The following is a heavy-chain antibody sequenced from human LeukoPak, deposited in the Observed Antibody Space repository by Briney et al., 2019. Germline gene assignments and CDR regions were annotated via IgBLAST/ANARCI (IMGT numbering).Heavy chain of an antibody. J-gene: IGHJ6*02. Sequence: SQTLSLTCAISGDSVSSNSAAWNWIRQSPSRGLEWLGRTYYRSKWYNDYAVSVKSRITINPDTSKNQFSLQLNSVTPEDTAVYYCARSGAYGDYAPGYYGMDVWGQGTLVTVSS. CDR3: ARSGAYGDYAPGYYGMDV. D-gene: IGHD4-17*01. CDR2: TYYRSKWYN. V-gene: IGHV6-1*01. CDR1: GDSVSSNSAA.